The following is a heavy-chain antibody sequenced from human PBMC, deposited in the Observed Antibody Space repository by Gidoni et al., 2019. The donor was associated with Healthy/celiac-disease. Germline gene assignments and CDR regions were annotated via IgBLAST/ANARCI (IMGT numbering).Heavy chain of an antibody. CDR2: INPNSGGT. Sequence: QVQLLQSVAEVKKPVASVKVSCKASGYTFTGYYMHWVRQAPRQGREWMGWINPNSGGTNYAQKLQGRVTMTRDTSISTAYMELSRLRSEDTAVYYCASDDYDSGDWGQGTLVTVSS. D-gene: IGHD3-22*01. J-gene: IGHJ4*02. CDR3: ASDDYDSGD. CDR1: GYTFTGYY. V-gene: IGHV1-2*02.